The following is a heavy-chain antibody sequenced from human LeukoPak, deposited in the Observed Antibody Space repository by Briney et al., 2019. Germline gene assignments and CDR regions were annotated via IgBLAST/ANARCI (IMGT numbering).Heavy chain of an antibody. Sequence: GRSLRLSCAASGFTFSSYAMHWVRQAPGKGLEWVAVISYDGSNKYYADSVKGRFTISRDNAKNSLYLQMNSLRAEDTAVYYCARFYCSGSIDAFDIWGQGTMVTVSS. CDR2: ISYDGSNK. CDR1: GFTFSSYA. V-gene: IGHV3-30*04. J-gene: IGHJ3*02. CDR3: ARFYCSGSIDAFDI. D-gene: IGHD3-10*01.